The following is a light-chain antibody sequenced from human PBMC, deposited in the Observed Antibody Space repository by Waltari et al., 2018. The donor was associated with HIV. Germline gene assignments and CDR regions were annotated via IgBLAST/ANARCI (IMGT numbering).Light chain of an antibody. CDR1: SSDVGGYNY. Sequence: QSALTQPASVSGSPGQSVTISCTGTSSDVGGYNYVSWYQQWPGKAPKMKSYDVTQRRSGISTRFSGSKSGNTASLTITGLEADDEGEYFCSSYTSGTTVAFGGGTKRTVL. CDR2: DVT. V-gene: IGLV2-14*01. J-gene: IGLJ2*01. CDR3: SSYTSGTTVA.